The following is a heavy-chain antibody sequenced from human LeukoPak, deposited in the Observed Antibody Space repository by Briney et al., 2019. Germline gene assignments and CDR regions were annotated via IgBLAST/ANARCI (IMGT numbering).Heavy chain of an antibody. J-gene: IGHJ4*02. V-gene: IGHV3-30*18. Sequence: GGSLRLACAASGFIFSSYGMSWVRQAPGKGLEWVAVISYDGSNKYYADSVKGRFTISRDNSKNTVYLQMNSLRAEDTAVYYCAKVGPAKTYYSDSWGQGTLVTVSS. CDR1: GFIFSSYG. CDR3: AKVGPAKTYYSDS. D-gene: IGHD3-10*01. CDR2: ISYDGSNK.